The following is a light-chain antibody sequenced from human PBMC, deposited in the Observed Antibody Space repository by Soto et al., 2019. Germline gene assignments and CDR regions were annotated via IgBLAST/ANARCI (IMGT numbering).Light chain of an antibody. CDR1: SGDVGGYNY. CDR2: DVS. CDR3: SSYTSSDTVI. V-gene: IGLV2-14*01. J-gene: IGLJ2*01. Sequence: QSALTQPASVSGSPGQSITISCSGTSGDVGGYNYVSWYQQHPGKAPKLMIYDVSNRPSGVSNRFSGSKSGSAASLTISGLQAEDEADYYCSSYTSSDTVIFGGGTKVTVL.